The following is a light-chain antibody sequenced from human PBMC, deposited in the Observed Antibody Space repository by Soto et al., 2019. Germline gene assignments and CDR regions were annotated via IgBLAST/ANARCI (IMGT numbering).Light chain of an antibody. J-gene: IGLJ3*02. CDR2: EVN. Sequence: QSALTQPASVSGSPGQSITISCTGTSNDVGGYNLVSWFQQHPGKAPKLMISEVNKRPSGVSNRVSGSKSANTASLTISGLQAEDEADYYCCSHVGGSSPPWVFVGGTKLTVL. CDR1: SNDVGGYNL. V-gene: IGLV2-23*02. CDR3: CSHVGGSSPPWV.